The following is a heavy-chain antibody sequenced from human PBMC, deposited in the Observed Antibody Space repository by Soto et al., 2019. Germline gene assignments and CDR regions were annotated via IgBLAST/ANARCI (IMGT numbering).Heavy chain of an antibody. CDR1: GDTFTFYS. CDR2: INPILSMS. D-gene: IGHD3-10*01. Sequence: QVQLVQSGAEVKKPGSSVRVSCKASGDTFTFYSINWVRQAPGLGLEWMGRINPILSMSNYAQRFQGRVKVTADKSTSTACMELCSLRSGDTAMYYCASSYASGSRAFDYWGQGALVTVSS. J-gene: IGHJ4*02. V-gene: IGHV1-69*02. CDR3: ASSYASGSRAFDY.